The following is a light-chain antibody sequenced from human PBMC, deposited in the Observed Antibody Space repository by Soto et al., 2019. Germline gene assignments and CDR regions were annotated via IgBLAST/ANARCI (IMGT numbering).Light chain of an antibody. V-gene: IGKV2-24*01. CDR3: MQGTQSPYT. CDR2: EIS. J-gene: IGKJ2*01. Sequence: DIVMTQTPLSSPVTLGQPASISCRSSQSLVHSNGNTYWSWLQQRTGQPPRLLISEISKRFSGVPDRFRGSEAGTDFTLKISSVEAEDVGDYYCMQGTQSPYTFGQGTKLEIK. CDR1: QSLVHSNGNTY.